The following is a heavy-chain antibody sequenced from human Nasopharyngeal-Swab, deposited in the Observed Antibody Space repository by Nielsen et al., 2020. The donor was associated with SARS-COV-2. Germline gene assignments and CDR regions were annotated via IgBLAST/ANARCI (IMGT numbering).Heavy chain of an antibody. V-gene: IGHV4-34*01. D-gene: IGHD2-21*02. J-gene: IGHJ4*02. CDR3: ARRHRSCGGGACPIGY. CDR1: NGSFIGYY. Sequence: GSLRLSCGVHNGSFIGYYWTWIRQPPGKGLEWIGEINHAGTTNYTPSLKSRVTMSVDTSKNQFSLKVNSVTAADTAVYYCARRHRSCGGGACPIGYWGQGALVTVSS. CDR2: INHAGTT.